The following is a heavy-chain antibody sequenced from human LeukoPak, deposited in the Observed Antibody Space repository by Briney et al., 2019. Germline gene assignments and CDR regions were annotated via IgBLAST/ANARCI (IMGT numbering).Heavy chain of an antibody. CDR1: GGSISSGSYY. V-gene: IGHV4-61*02. Sequence: SETLSLTCTVSGGSISSGSYYWTWIRQPAGKGLEWIGRIHTSGSTNYNPSLKSRVTISVDTSKNHFSLKLSSVTAADTAVYYCARAGTYYDSRAMDYWGQGTLVTVSS. CDR2: IHTSGST. D-gene: IGHD3-22*01. J-gene: IGHJ4*02. CDR3: ARAGTYYDSRAMDY.